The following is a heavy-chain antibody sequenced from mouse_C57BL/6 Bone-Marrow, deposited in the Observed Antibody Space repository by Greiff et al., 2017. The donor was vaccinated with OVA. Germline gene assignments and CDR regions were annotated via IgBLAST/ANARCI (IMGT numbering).Heavy chain of an antibody. CDR1: GFNIKDYY. CDR2: IDPEDGET. Sequence: EVQLQQSGAELVKPGASVKLSCTASGFNIKDYYMHWVKQRTEQGLEWIGRIDPEDGETKYAPKFQGKATITADTSSNTADLQLSSLTSEDAAVYYCARDYYGSSFYYYAMDYWGQGTSVTVSS. V-gene: IGHV14-2*01. D-gene: IGHD1-1*01. CDR3: ARDYYGSSFYYYAMDY. J-gene: IGHJ4*01.